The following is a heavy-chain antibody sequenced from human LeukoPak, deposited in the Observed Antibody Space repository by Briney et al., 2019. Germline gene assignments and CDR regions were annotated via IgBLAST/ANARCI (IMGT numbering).Heavy chain of an antibody. CDR1: GFTFSSYG. Sequence: GGSLRLSCAASGFTFSSYGMHWVRQAPGKGLEWVAVISYDGSNKYYADSVKGRFTISRDNSKNTLYLQMNSLRAEDTAVYYCAKDPGSHAFDIWGQGTMVTVSS. CDR2: ISYDGSNK. J-gene: IGHJ3*02. V-gene: IGHV3-30*18. CDR3: AKDPGSHAFDI. D-gene: IGHD3-10*01.